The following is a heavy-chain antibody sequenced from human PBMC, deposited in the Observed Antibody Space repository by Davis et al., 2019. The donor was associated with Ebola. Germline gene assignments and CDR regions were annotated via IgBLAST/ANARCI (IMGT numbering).Heavy chain of an antibody. CDR3: ARGPTVVIAAATADAFDV. CDR2: IYAGDSDT. V-gene: IGHV5-51*01. Sequence: GESLKISCKGSGYSFTSYWIAWVRQMPGKGLEWMGIIYAGDSDTRYSPSFQGHVTISADKSINTAYLQWNSLKASDTAMYYCARGPTVVIAAATADAFDVWGQGTMVAVSS. J-gene: IGHJ3*01. D-gene: IGHD2-15*01. CDR1: GYSFTSYW.